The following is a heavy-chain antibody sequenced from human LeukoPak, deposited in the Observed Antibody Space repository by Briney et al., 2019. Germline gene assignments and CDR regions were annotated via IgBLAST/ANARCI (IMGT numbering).Heavy chain of an antibody. Sequence: SGGSLRLSCAASGFTFSNYGMHWVRQAPGKGLEWVAVISYDGSNKYYADSVKGRFTISRDNSKNTLYLQMNSLRAEDTAVYYCAKDHLAPPRFKSSIAVAGHPGPRDYYYGMDVWGQGTTVTVSS. V-gene: IGHV3-30*18. CDR3: AKDHLAPPRFKSSIAVAGHPGPRDYYYGMDV. CDR1: GFTFSNYG. CDR2: ISYDGSNK. D-gene: IGHD6-19*01. J-gene: IGHJ6*02.